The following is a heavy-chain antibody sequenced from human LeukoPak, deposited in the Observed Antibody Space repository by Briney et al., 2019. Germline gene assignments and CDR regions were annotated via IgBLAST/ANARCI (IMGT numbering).Heavy chain of an antibody. V-gene: IGHV6-1*01. CDR1: GDSVSSNRAA. D-gene: IGHD3-22*01. CDR3: VGRKRITMIVVADGGNWFDP. Sequence: SRTLSLTCAISGDSVSSNRAAWNWIRQSPSRGLEWLGRTYYRSKWYYDYAVSLKGRITVNPDTSRNQFSLQLNSVTPEDTAVYYCVGRKRITMIVVADGGNWFDPWGQGTLVTVSS. CDR2: TYYRSKWYY. J-gene: IGHJ5*02.